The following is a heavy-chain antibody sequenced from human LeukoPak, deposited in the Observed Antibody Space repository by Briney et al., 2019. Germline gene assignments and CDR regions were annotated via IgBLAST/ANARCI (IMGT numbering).Heavy chain of an antibody. Sequence: PSETLSLTCTVSGGSISSYYWSWIRHPPGKGLEWIGYIYYSGSTNYNPSLKSRVTISVDTSKNQFSLKLSSVTAADTAVYYCARSHYYDSSGYYYFDYWGQGTLVTVSS. J-gene: IGHJ4*02. CDR2: IYYSGST. D-gene: IGHD3-22*01. V-gene: IGHV4-59*01. CDR1: GGSISSYY. CDR3: ARSHYYDSSGYYYFDY.